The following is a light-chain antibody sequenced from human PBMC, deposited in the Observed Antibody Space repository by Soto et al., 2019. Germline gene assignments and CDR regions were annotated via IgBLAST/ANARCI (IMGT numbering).Light chain of an antibody. V-gene: IGKV3-15*01. CDR1: QSVSSN. Sequence: EIVMTQSPATLSVPPGERATLSCRASQSVSSNLAWYQQKPGQAPRLLIYGASTRATGIPARFSGSGSGTEFTLTISSLQSEDFAVYYCQQYNNFGQGTKV. CDR3: QQYNN. CDR2: GAS. J-gene: IGKJ1*01.